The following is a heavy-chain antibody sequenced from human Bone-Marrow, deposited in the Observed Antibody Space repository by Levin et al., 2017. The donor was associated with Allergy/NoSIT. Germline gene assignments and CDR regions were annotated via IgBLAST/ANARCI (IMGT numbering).Heavy chain of an antibody. D-gene: IGHD2-15*01. CDR1: GYTFTSYD. CDR3: ARVNYCSGGSCYYYDWFDP. J-gene: IGHJ5*02. V-gene: IGHV1-8*01. Sequence: GASVKVSCKASGYTFTSYDINWVRQATGQGLEWMGWMNPNSGNTGYAQKFQGRVTMTRNTSISTAYMELSSLRSEDTAVYYCARVNYCSGGSCYYYDWFDPWGQGTLVTVSS. CDR2: MNPNSGNT.